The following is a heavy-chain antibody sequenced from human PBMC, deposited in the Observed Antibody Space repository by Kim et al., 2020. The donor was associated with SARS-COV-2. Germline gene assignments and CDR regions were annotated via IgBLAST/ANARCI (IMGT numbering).Heavy chain of an antibody. J-gene: IGHJ6*02. Sequence: SGPTLVNPTQTLTLTCTFSGFSLSTSGVGVGWIRQPPGKALEWLALIYWDDDKRYSPSLKSRLTITKDTSKNQVVLTMTNMDPVDTATYYCAHQQGNYDYVWGRRNYYYYGMDVWGQGTTVTVSS. D-gene: IGHD3-16*01. V-gene: IGHV2-5*02. CDR1: GFSLSTSGVG. CDR3: AHQQGNYDYVWGRRNYYYYGMDV. CDR2: IYWDDDK.